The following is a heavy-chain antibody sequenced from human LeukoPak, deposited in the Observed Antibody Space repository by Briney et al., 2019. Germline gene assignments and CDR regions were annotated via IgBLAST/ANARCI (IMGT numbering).Heavy chain of an antibody. D-gene: IGHD3-3*01. V-gene: IGHV3-7*01. CDR1: GFTFSSYW. CDR2: IKQDGSEK. CDR3: AREGDYDFWSGYHRDHYYYYYMDV. J-gene: IGHJ6*03. Sequence: GGSLRLSCAASGFTFSSYWMSWVRQAPGKGLEWVANIKQDGSEKYYVDSVKGRFTISRDNAKNSLYLQMNSLRAEDTAVYYCAREGDYDFWSGYHRDHYYYYYMDVWGKGTTVTVSS.